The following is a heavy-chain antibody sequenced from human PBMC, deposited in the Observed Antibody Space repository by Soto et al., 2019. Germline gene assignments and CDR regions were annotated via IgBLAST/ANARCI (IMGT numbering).Heavy chain of an antibody. CDR3: ARDLQVDRHDYYYYGMDV. D-gene: IGHD3-9*01. V-gene: IGHV1-2*04. CDR1: GYTFTGYY. Sequence: QVQLVQSGAEVKKPGASVKVSCKASGYTFTGYYMHWVRQAPGQGLEWMGWINPNSGGTNYAQKFQGWVTMTRDTSISTAYMELRRLRSDDTAVYYCARDLQVDRHDYYYYGMDVWGQGTTVTVSS. CDR2: INPNSGGT. J-gene: IGHJ6*02.